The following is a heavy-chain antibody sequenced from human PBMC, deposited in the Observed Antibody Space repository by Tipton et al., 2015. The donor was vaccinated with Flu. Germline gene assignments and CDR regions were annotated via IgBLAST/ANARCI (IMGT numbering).Heavy chain of an antibody. J-gene: IGHJ6*02. D-gene: IGHD3-16*01. CDR2: IYYTGST. CDR3: ARVGGWGYGMDV. V-gene: IGHV4-59*01. Sequence: TLSLTCNVSGDSIRSDYWSWILQAPGKGLEWIGYIYYTGSTSYNPSLKSRITISIDTSKRQFSLKLASMTAADTAVYYCARVGGWGYGMDVWGQGTTVTVS. CDR1: GDSIRSDY.